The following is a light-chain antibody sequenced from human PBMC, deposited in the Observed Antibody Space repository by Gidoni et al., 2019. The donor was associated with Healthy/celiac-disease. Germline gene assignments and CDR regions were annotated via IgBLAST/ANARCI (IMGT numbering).Light chain of an antibody. Sequence: DIQMTPSPSPLSASVGDRVTITCQASQDISNYLNWYQQKPGKAPKLLIYDASNLETGVPSRFSGSGSGTDFTFTISSLQPEDIATYYCQQYGNLPITFGQXTRLEIK. CDR3: QQYGNLPIT. CDR1: QDISNY. CDR2: DAS. J-gene: IGKJ5*01. V-gene: IGKV1-33*01.